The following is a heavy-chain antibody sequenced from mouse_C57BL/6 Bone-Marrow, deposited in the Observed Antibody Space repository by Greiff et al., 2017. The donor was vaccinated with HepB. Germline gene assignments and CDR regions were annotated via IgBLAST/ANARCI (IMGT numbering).Heavy chain of an antibody. CDR1: GYTFTSYW. J-gene: IGHJ4*01. Sequence: VQLQQPGAELVMPGASVKLSCKASGYTFTSYWMHWVKQRPGQGLEWIGEIDPSDSYTNYNQKFKGKSTLTVDKSSSTAYMQLSSLTSEDSAVYYCARRSATVGYYYAMDYWGQGTSVTVSS. V-gene: IGHV1-69*01. CDR2: IDPSDSYT. D-gene: IGHD1-1*01. CDR3: ARRSATVGYYYAMDY.